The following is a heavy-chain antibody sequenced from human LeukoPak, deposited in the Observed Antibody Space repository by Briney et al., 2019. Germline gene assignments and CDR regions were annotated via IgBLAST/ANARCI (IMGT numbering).Heavy chain of an antibody. D-gene: IGHD3-22*01. Sequence: GGSLRLSCAASGFTFSDYYMSWIRQAPGKGLEWVSYISSSGSTIYYADSVKGRFTISRDNAENSLYLQMNSLRAEDTAVYYCARVPGNTYYYDSSGYLVPLDYYYMDVWGKGTTVTVSS. CDR3: ARVPGNTYYYDSSGYLVPLDYYYMDV. CDR1: GFTFSDYY. CDR2: ISSSGSTI. J-gene: IGHJ6*03. V-gene: IGHV3-11*01.